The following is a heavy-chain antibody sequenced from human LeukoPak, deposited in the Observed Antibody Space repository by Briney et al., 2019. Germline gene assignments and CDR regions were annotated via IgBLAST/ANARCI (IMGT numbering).Heavy chain of an antibody. V-gene: IGHV3-30*02. CDR3: AKDSADFWSGYPPSTYFDY. J-gene: IGHJ4*02. Sequence: GSLRLSCAASGFTFSSYGMHWVRQAPGKGLEWVAFIRYDGSNKYYADSVKGRFTISRDNSKNTLYLQMNSLRAEDTAVYYCAKDSADFWSGYPPSTYFDYWGQGTLVTVSS. CDR1: GFTFSSYG. CDR2: IRYDGSNK. D-gene: IGHD3-3*01.